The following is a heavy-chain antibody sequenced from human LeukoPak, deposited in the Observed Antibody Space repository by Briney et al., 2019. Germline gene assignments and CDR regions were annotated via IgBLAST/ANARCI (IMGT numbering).Heavy chain of an antibody. CDR3: ARDGGGLRYSSSWSYYYYYYYMDV. CDR2: INPSGGST. Sequence: GASVKVSCKASGYTFTSYYMHWVRQAPGQGLEWMGIINPSGGSTSYAQKFQGRVTMTRDMSTSTVYMELSSLRSEDTAVYYCARDGGGLRYSSSWSYYYYYYYMDVWGKGTTVTVSS. CDR1: GYTFTSYY. J-gene: IGHJ6*03. V-gene: IGHV1-46*01. D-gene: IGHD6-13*01.